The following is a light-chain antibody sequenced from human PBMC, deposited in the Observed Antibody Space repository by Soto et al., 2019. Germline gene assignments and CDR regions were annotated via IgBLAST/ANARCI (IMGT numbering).Light chain of an antibody. J-gene: IGKJ1*01. V-gene: IGKV1-27*01. CDR2: AAS. Sequence: IQMTQSPSSLSASVGDTVTITCRASQGISNYLGWYQQKPGKVPRLLIYAASTLHSGVPSRFSGSGSGTDFTLTISSLQPEDVAAYYCQKYGIAPWTFGQGTKVEIK. CDR3: QKYGIAPWT. CDR1: QGISNY.